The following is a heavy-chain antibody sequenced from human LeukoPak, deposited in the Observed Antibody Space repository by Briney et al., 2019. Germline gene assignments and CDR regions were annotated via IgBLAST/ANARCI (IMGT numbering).Heavy chain of an antibody. CDR1: GFTFSSSA. J-gene: IGHJ4*02. CDR3: AKQLGYCSDGSCYFPY. V-gene: IGHV3-23*01. D-gene: IGHD2-15*01. CDR2: ISNNGGYT. Sequence: GGSLRLPCAASGFTFSSSAMSWVRQAPGKGLEWVSAISNNGGYTYYADSVQGRFTISRDNSKSTLCLQMNSLRAEDTAVYYCAKQLGYCSDGSCYFPYWGQGTLVTVSS.